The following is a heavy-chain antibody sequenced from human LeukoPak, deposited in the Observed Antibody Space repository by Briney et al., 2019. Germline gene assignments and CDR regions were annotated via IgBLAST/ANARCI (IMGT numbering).Heavy chain of an antibody. J-gene: IGHJ3*02. CDR1: GGSFSGYY. D-gene: IGHD3-3*01. CDR3: ARVQELRFLEWLPPHAFDI. Sequence: SETLSLTCAVYGGSFSGYYWSWIRQPPGKGLERIGEINHSGSTNYNPSLKSRVTISVDTSKNQFSLKLSSVTAADTAVYYCARVQELRFLEWLPPHAFDIWGQGTMVTVSS. CDR2: INHSGST. V-gene: IGHV4-34*01.